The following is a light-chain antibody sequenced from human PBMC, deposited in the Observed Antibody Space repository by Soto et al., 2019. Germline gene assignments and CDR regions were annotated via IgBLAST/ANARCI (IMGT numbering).Light chain of an antibody. V-gene: IGKV1-13*02. CDR1: QGISSA. J-gene: IGKJ5*01. Sequence: AIQLTQSPSSLSASVGDRVTITCRASQGISSALAWYQQKPGKAPKLLIYDASSLESGVPSRFSGSVSGTDFTLTISSLQAEDFATYYCQQFNSYPITFGQGTRLEIK. CDR3: QQFNSYPIT. CDR2: DAS.